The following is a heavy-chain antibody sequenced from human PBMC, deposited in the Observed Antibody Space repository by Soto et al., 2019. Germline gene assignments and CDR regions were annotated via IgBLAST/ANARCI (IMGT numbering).Heavy chain of an antibody. CDR2: MNPNSGNT. CDR1: GYTFTSYD. J-gene: IGHJ6*03. CDR3: ARGCIPYYYYYMDV. V-gene: IGHV1-8*01. Sequence: ASVKVSCKASGYTFTSYDINWVRQATGQGLEWMGWMNPNSGNTGYAQKFQGRVTMTRNTSISTAYMELSSLRSEDTAVYYCARGCIPYYYYYMDVWGKGTTVTSP.